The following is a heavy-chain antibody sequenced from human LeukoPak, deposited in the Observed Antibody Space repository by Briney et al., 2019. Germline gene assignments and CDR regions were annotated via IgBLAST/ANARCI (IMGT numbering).Heavy chain of an antibody. CDR3: ARALSNYYYDSSGSPNNWFDP. V-gene: IGHV1-69*13. J-gene: IGHJ5*02. CDR1: GGTFSSYA. D-gene: IGHD3-22*01. CDR2: IIPIFGTA. Sequence: ASVKVSCKASGGTFSSYAISWVRQAPGQGLEWMGGIIPIFGTANYAQKFQGRVTITADESTSTAYMELSSLRSEDTAVYYSARALSNYYYDSSGSPNNWFDPWGQGTLVTVSS.